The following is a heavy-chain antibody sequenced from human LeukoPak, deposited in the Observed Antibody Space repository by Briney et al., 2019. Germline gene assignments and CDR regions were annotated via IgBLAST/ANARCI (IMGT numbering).Heavy chain of an antibody. CDR1: GFSMRRVY. CDR3: AKVLPDIVVVVAATVFDY. CDR2: ISGSGGST. Sequence: LGLARAGTGFSMRRVYICWVGEALEKGLEWVSAISGSGGSTYYADSVKGRFTISRDNSKNTLYLQMNSLRAEDTAVYYCAKVLPDIVVVVAATVFDYWGQGTLVTVSS. J-gene: IGHJ4*02. V-gene: IGHV3-23*01. D-gene: IGHD2-15*01.